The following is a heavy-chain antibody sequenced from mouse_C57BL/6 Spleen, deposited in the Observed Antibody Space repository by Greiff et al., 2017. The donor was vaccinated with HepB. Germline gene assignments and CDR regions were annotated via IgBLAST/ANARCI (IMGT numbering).Heavy chain of an antibody. J-gene: IGHJ1*03. D-gene: IGHD2-2*01. CDR1: GYTFTSYG. V-gene: IGHV1-81*01. CDR2: IYPRSGNT. CDR3: ARGLENYWYFDV. Sequence: VQLQQSGAELARPGASVKLSCKASGYTFTSYGISWVKQRTGQGLEWIGEIYPRSGNTYYYEKFKGKATLTADKSSSTAYMELRSLTSEDSAVYFCARGLENYWYFDVWGTGTTVTVSS.